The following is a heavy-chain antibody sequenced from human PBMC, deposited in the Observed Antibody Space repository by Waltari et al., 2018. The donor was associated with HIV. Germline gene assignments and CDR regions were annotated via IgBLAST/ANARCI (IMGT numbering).Heavy chain of an antibody. J-gene: IGHJ4*02. CDR1: GFTFTNNA. D-gene: IGHD3-22*01. Sequence: EVQLVESGGGLVQPGGSLRLACDASGFTFTNNAMNWVRQALGKGLEWVSAISGSGGSTYYADSVKGRFTISRDNSKNTLYLQMNSLRAEDTAVYYCAKDDSTSSSGYYPFHYWGQGTLITVSS. V-gene: IGHV3-23*04. CDR3: AKDDSTSSSGYYPFHY. CDR2: ISGSGGST.